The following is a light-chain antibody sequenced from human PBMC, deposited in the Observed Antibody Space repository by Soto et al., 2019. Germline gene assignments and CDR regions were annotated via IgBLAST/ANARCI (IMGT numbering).Light chain of an antibody. CDR2: QDT. CDR1: NLGDKY. Sequence: SYELTQPPSVSVSPGQTASITCSGANLGDKYVCWYQQKPGQSPVLVIFQDTKRPSGIPERFSGSNSGNTASLTISGTQSMDEAAYFCQAWDSTNVVFGGGTKVTVL. V-gene: IGLV3-1*01. J-gene: IGLJ2*01. CDR3: QAWDSTNVV.